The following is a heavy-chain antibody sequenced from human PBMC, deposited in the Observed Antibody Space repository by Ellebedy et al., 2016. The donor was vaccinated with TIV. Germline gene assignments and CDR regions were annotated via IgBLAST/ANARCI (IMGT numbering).Heavy chain of an antibody. Sequence: GESLKISCAASGFSFSSDGLSWVRQAPGKGLEWVSVISGSGASSYYLDSVKGRFTISRDNSKNTLFLQMNSLRGEDTAVYYCARSPKDHYYHGMDVWGQGTTVTVSS. CDR3: ARSPKDHYYHGMDV. V-gene: IGHV3-23*01. CDR2: ISGSGASS. J-gene: IGHJ6*02. CDR1: GFSFSSDG.